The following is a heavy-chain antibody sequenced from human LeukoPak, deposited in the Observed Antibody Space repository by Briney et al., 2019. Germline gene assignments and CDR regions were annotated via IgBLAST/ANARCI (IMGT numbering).Heavy chain of an antibody. J-gene: IGHJ6*03. V-gene: IGHV3-20*04. CDR1: GFTFDDYG. Sequence: GGALRLSCAASGFTFDDYGMSWVRQAPGKGLEWVSGINWNGGSTGYADSVKGRFTISRDNAKNTLYLQMNSLRAEDTAVYYCARDRLTAIGYYYYYMDVRGKGTTVTVSS. D-gene: IGHD2-21*02. CDR2: INWNGGST. CDR3: ARDRLTAIGYYYYYMDV.